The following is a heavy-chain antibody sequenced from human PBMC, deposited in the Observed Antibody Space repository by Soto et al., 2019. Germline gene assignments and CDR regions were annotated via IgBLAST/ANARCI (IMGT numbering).Heavy chain of an antibody. V-gene: IGHV3-33*08. D-gene: IGHD3-22*01. Sequence: HPGGSLRLSCAASGFTFSSYAMGWVRQGPGKGLEWVAVIWYDGSNKYYADSVKGRFTISRDNSKNTLYLQMNSLRAEDTAVYYCARDLGYYDSSGHWGQGTLVTVSS. CDR3: ARDLGYYDSSGH. CDR1: GFTFSSYA. J-gene: IGHJ4*02. CDR2: IWYDGSNK.